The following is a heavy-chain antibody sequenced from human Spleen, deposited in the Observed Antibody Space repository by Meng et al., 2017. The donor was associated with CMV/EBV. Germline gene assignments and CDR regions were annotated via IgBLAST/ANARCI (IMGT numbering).Heavy chain of an antibody. CDR2: INPNSGGT. CDR1: GYTFTDYY. Sequence: ASVKVSCKASGYTFTDYYIHWVRQAPGQGLEWMGWINPNSGGTNYAQKFQGRVTMTRDTSISTAYMELSRLRSDDTAVYYCASGGGQQLFMDDPFDYWGQGTLVTVSS. D-gene: IGHD6-13*01. CDR3: ASGGGQQLFMDDPFDY. J-gene: IGHJ4*02. V-gene: IGHV1-2*02.